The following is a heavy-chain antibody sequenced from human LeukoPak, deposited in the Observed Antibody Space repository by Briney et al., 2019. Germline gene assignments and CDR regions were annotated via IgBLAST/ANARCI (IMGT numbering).Heavy chain of an antibody. V-gene: IGHV4-34*01. D-gene: IGHD3-22*01. CDR3: ATRYDSSGYYYEEPFHFDY. J-gene: IGHJ4*02. CDR1: GGSFSGYY. Sequence: SETLSLTCAVYGGSFSGYYWSWLRQPPGKGLEWIGEINHSGSTYYNPSLKSRVTISVDTSKNQFSLKLSSVTAADTAVYYCATRYDSSGYYYEEPFHFDYWGQGTLVTVSS. CDR2: INHSGST.